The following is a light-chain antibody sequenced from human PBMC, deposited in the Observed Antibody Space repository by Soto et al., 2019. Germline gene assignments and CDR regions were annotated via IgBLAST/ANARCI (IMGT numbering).Light chain of an antibody. V-gene: IGKV3-15*01. Sequence: EVVMTQSPATVSVSPGERATLSCRASQSVSSNLAWYQQRPGQAPRLLMFGASTRAPGIPARFSGSGSGTEFTLTISSLQSEDFAVYFCHQYENWPKTFGQGTKVDI. J-gene: IGKJ1*01. CDR2: GAS. CDR1: QSVSSN. CDR3: HQYENWPKT.